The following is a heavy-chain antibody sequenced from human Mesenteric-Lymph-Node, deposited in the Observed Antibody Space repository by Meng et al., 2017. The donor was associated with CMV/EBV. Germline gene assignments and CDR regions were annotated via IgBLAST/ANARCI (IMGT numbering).Heavy chain of an antibody. J-gene: IGHJ4*02. Sequence: SETLSLTCTVSGGSISSYYWSWIRQPPGKGLERIGYIYYSGSTNYNPSLKSRVTISVDTSKNQFSLKLSSVTAADTAVYYCARVQPGLFDYWGQGTLVTVSS. CDR3: ARVQPGLFDY. CDR1: GGSISSYY. D-gene: IGHD1-14*01. V-gene: IGHV4-59*01. CDR2: IYYSGST.